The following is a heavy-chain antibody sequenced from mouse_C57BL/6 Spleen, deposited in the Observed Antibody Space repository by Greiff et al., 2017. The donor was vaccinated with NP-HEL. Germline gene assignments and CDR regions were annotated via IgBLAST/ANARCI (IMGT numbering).Heavy chain of an antibody. CDR2: IYPGNSDT. CDR1: GYTFTSYW. J-gene: IGHJ4*01. V-gene: IGHV1-5*01. D-gene: IGHD2-4*01. Sequence: VQLQQSGTVLARPGASVKMSCKTSGYTFTSYWMHWVKQRPGQGLEWIGAIYPGNSDTSYNQKFKGKAKLTAVTSASTAYMELSSLTNEDSAVYYCTRGDYDYLYAMDYWGQGTSVTVSS. CDR3: TRGDYDYLYAMDY.